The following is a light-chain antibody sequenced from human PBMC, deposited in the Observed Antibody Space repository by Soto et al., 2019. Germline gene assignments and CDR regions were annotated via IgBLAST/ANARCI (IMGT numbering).Light chain of an antibody. J-gene: IGLJ2*01. Sequence: SYELTQPPSVYVSPGQTASITCSGDRLGDKYASWYQQRPGQSPVVVIYQDNRRPSGIPERFSGSTSGNTATLTISGTQAMDEADYYCQAWDSSTAVFGGGTKLTVL. CDR1: RLGDKY. CDR2: QDN. V-gene: IGLV3-1*01. CDR3: QAWDSSTAV.